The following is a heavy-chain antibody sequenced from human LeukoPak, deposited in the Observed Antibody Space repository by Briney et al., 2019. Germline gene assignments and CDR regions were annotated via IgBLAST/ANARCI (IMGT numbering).Heavy chain of an antibody. CDR2: IYYSGST. V-gene: IGHV4-59*12. D-gene: IGHD3-22*01. CDR1: GGSISSYY. J-gene: IGHJ4*02. CDR3: ARDRLGSNSSGYYYGLDY. Sequence: PSETLSLTCTVSGGSISSYYWSWIRQPPGKGLEWIGYIYYSGSTYYNPSLKSRVTISVDTSKNQFSLKLSSVTAADTAVYYCARDRLGSNSSGYYYGLDYWGQGTLVTVSS.